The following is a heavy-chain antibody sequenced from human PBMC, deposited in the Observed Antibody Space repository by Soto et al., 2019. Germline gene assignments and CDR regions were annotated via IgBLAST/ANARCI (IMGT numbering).Heavy chain of an antibody. CDR2: MHYGGST. Sequence: VQLQESSPGLVNPSQTLSLTCTVSGGSIASVGFYCTWIRQNPEKGLEWLGYMHYGGSTYYNPSLSTRIAMSLDTSRNQFSLSLSSVTAADTAVYSCARYYFALGTSYSHLFDYWGQGILVTVSS. V-gene: IGHV4-31*03. CDR1: GGSIASVGFY. D-gene: IGHD3-10*01. J-gene: IGHJ4*02. CDR3: ARYYFALGTSYSHLFDY.